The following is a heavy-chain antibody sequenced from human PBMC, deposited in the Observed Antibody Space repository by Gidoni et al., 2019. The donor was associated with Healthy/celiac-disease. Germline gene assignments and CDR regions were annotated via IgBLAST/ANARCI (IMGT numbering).Heavy chain of an antibody. J-gene: IGHJ5*02. CDR3: ARDKERSSWYSAFDP. CDR2: IWYDGSNK. V-gene: IGHV3-33*01. CDR1: GCNVRSYG. D-gene: IGHD6-13*01. Sequence: QVQLVESGGGVVQPGRSLRLSCAASGCNVRSYGMHWVRQAPGKGLEGVAVIWYDGSNKYYADSVKGRFTISRDNSKNTLYLQMNSLRAEDTAVYYCARDKERSSWYSAFDPWGQGTLVTVSS.